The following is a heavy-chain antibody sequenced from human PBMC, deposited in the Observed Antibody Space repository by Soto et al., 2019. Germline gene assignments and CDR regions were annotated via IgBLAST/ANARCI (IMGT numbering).Heavy chain of an antibody. CDR3: ARHWYSSGWYRDYYYYGMDV. V-gene: IGHV4-59*01. Sequence: SETLSLTCTVSGGSISSYYWSWIRQPPGKGLDLIVFIYYSGSTNYNPSFKSRVTISVDTSKNQFSLKLSFVTAADTAVYYCARHWYSSGWYRDYYYYGMDVWGQGTTVTVSS. J-gene: IGHJ6*02. CDR1: GGSISSYY. CDR2: IYYSGST. D-gene: IGHD6-19*01.